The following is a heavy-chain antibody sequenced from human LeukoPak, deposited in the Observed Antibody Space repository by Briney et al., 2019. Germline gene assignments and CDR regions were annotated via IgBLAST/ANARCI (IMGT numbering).Heavy chain of an antibody. V-gene: IGHV3-33*01. CDR1: GFIFSDYG. Sequence: PGRSLRLSCAASGFIFSDYGMHWVRQAPGKGLEWVAVIWNNGNNRYADSVRGRFTISRDDSNNTLYLQMDSLRAEDTAVYYCASRGAAAGTDYYGMDVWGQGTTVTVSS. CDR2: IWNNGNNR. J-gene: IGHJ6*02. D-gene: IGHD6-13*01. CDR3: ASRGAAAGTDYYGMDV.